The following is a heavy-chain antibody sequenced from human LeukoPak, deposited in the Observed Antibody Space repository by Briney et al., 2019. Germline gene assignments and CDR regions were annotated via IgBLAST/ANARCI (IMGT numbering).Heavy chain of an antibody. CDR1: RFTFSSYS. CDR3: ARGTEYGWLDP. V-gene: IGHV3-21*01. D-gene: IGHD2/OR15-2a*01. CDR2: ISSSSYYI. Sequence: GGPLTLSCAACRFTFSSYSMNWLRHAPGKGLEWVSSISSSSYYIYYADSVKGRFTISRDNARNSLYLQMNSLRVEDTAVYYCARGTEYGWLDPWGQGTLVTVSS. J-gene: IGHJ5*02.